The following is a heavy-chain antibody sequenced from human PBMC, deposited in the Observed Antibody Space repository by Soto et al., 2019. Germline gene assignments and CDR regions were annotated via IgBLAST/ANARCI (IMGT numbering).Heavy chain of an antibody. Sequence: EVQLVESGGDLIKPGGSLRLSCAASGFTFPKAWMSWVRQAPGKGLEWVGRIKSREDGETTDYGAPVKGRFIISRDDSTNTLILQMNSLETEDIAVYFCTTDVDGTNGVCPNYFRNYMDVWGKGTTVTVS. CDR3: TTDVDGTNGVCPNYFRNYMDV. V-gene: IGHV3-15*01. D-gene: IGHD2-8*01. CDR1: GFTFPKAW. CDR2: IKSREDGETT. J-gene: IGHJ6*03.